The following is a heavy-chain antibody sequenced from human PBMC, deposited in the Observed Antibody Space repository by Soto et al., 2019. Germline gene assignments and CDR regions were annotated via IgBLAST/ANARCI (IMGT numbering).Heavy chain of an antibody. Sequence: SVKVSCKASGYTFTSYGISWVRQAPGQGLEWMGRIIPILGIANYAQKFQGRVTITADKSTSTAYMELSSLRSEDTAVYYCARYSGYDDFDYWGQGTLVTVSS. CDR2: IIPILGIA. V-gene: IGHV1-69*04. CDR1: GYTFTSYG. J-gene: IGHJ4*02. D-gene: IGHD5-12*01. CDR3: ARYSGYDDFDY.